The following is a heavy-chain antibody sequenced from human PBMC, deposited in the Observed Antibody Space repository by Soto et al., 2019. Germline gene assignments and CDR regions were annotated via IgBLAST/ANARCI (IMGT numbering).Heavy chain of an antibody. CDR2: LTWHSGTI. CDR1: GFTFDQYT. CDR3: AKEMITFGDFNYYYMDV. J-gene: IGHJ6*03. D-gene: IGHD3-16*01. Sequence: EVQLVESGGGLVQPGRSLRLACAASGFTFDQYTMHWVRQAPGKGLEWVSSLTWHSGTIGYAGSVKGRFTVPRDNAKNSLSLQMTSLRGEDTPLYYCAKEMITFGDFNYYYMDVWGNGTTVTVSS. V-gene: IGHV3-9*01.